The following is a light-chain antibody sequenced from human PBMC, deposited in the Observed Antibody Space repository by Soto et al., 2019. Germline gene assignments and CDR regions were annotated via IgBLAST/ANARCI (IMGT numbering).Light chain of an antibody. Sequence: IQLTQSPSSLSASVGDRVTITCGASQGISSYLAWYQQKPGKAPKLLIYAASTLQSGVPSRFSGSGSGTDFTLTISSLQPEDFATYSCQQLNSYPWTFGQGTKVDIK. CDR3: QQLNSYPWT. V-gene: IGKV1-9*01. J-gene: IGKJ1*01. CDR2: AAS. CDR1: QGISSY.